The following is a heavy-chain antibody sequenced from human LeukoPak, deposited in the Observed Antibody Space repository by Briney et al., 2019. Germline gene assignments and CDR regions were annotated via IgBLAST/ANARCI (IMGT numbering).Heavy chain of an antibody. CDR2: ISWNSGSI. V-gene: IGHV3-9*03. D-gene: IGHD2-15*01. CDR1: GFTFDDYA. Sequence: PGRSLRLSCAASGFTFDDYAMHWVRQAPGKGLGWVSGISWNSGSIGYADSVKGRFTISRDNAKNSLYLQMNSLRAEDMALYYCAKESTSYCSGGSCYSGYMDVWGKGTTVTVSS. CDR3: AKESTSYCSGGSCYSGYMDV. J-gene: IGHJ6*03.